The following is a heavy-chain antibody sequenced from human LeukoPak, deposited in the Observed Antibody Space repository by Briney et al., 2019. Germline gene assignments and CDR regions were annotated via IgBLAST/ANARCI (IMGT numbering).Heavy chain of an antibody. Sequence: ASVKVSCKASGYTFTGYYMHWVRQAPGQGLEWMGWINPNSGGTNYAQKFQGRVTMTRDTSISTAYMELSRLRSDDTAVYYCARLRTYANWFDPWGQGTLVNVSS. CDR3: ARLRTYANWFDP. CDR2: INPNSGGT. D-gene: IGHD4-17*01. V-gene: IGHV1-2*02. CDR1: GYTFTGYY. J-gene: IGHJ5*02.